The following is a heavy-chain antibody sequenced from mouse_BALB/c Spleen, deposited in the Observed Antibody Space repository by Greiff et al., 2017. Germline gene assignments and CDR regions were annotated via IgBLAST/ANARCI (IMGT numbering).Heavy chain of an antibody. D-gene: IGHD2-3*01. V-gene: IGHV1-69*02. CDR3: TRWGYLYAMDY. Sequence: VQLQQPGAELVRPGASVKLSCKASGYTFTSYWINWVKQRPGQGLEWIGNIYPSDSYTNYNQKFKDKATLTVDKSASTAYMQLSSPTSEDSAVYYCTRWGYLYAMDYWGQGTTLTVSS. CDR1: GYTFTSYW. J-gene: IGHJ2*01. CDR2: IYPSDSYT.